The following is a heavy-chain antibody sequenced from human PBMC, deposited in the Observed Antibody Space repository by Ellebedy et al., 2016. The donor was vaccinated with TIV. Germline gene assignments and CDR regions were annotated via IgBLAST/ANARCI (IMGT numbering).Heavy chain of an antibody. D-gene: IGHD3-10*01. Sequence: SETLSLTXAVSGGSVTSDGYYWNWIRHHPGRGLEWIGYIYHIGHTKYNPSLKSRVSISLDTSRNHFSLNLTSVTAADTAVYYCATVSYNRPGSIIGHFFDYWGQGTLVTVSS. CDR3: ATVSYNRPGSIIGHFFDY. J-gene: IGHJ4*02. CDR2: IYHIGHT. CDR1: GGSVTSDGYY. V-gene: IGHV4-31*11.